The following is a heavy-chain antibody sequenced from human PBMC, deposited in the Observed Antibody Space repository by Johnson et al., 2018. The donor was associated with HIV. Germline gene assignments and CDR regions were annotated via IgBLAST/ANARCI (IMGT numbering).Heavy chain of an antibody. D-gene: IGHD2-21*01. V-gene: IGHV3-74*02. CDR2: INSDGRGT. J-gene: IGHJ3*02. CDR1: GFTFSTYW. Sequence: VQLVESGGGLVQPGGSLRLSCVASGFTFSTYWMHWVRQPPGKGLVWVSRINSDGRGTSYADSVKGRFTISRDNAKNSLYLQMNSLRVEDTALYYCARRVRRAFDIWGQGTMVTVSS. CDR3: ARRVRRAFDI.